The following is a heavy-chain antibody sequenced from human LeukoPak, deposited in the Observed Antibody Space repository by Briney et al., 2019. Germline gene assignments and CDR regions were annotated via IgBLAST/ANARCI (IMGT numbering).Heavy chain of an antibody. Sequence: GASVKVSCKASGYTFTGYYIHWVRQAPGQGLEWMGWMNPNSGSTSYAQKFQGRVTMTRDTSISTAYMELSRLRSDATAVYYCARAIVVGPGGIGDVYYGIDVWGQGTLVTVSS. CDR2: MNPNSGST. D-gene: IGHD2-2*01. CDR1: GYTFTGYY. V-gene: IGHV1-2*02. CDR3: ARAIVVGPGGIGDVYYGIDV. J-gene: IGHJ6*02.